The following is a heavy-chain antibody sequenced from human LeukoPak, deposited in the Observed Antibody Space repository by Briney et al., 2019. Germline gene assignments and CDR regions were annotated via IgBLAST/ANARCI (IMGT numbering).Heavy chain of an antibody. CDR3: AREGGFCNCCSCYFDAFDI. J-gene: IGHJ3*02. Sequence: PGGSLRLSCAASGFTFSSYAMHRVRQAPGKGLEWVAVISYDGSNKYYVDSVKGRFTISRDNSKNTLYLQMNSLRAEDTAVYYCAREGGFCNCCSCYFDAFDIWGQGTMVTVSS. CDR1: GFTFSSYA. CDR2: ISYDGSNK. V-gene: IGHV3-30*04. D-gene: IGHD2-15*01.